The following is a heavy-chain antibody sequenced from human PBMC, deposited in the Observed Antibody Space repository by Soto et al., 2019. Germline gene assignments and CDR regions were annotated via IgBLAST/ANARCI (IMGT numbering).Heavy chain of an antibody. J-gene: IGHJ3*02. V-gene: IGHV3-21*01. CDR3: AFRIAARPLDAFDI. CDR2: ISSSSSYI. Sequence: GGSLRLSCAASGFTFSSYSMNWVRQAPGKGLEWVSSISSSSSYIYYADSVKGRFTISRDNAKNSLYLQMNSLRAEDTAVYYCAFRIAARPLDAFDIWGQGTMVTVSS. D-gene: IGHD6-6*01. CDR1: GFTFSSYS.